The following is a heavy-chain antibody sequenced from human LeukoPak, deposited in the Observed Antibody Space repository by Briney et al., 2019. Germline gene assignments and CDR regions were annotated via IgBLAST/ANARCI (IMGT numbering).Heavy chain of an antibody. CDR2: IYYSGST. D-gene: IGHD6-13*01. V-gene: IGHV4-59*01. CDR3: ARMFRSSWYINWFDP. Sequence: SETLSLTCTVSGGSISSYYWSWIRQPPGKGLEWIGYIYYSGSTNYNPSLKSRVTISVDTSKNQFSLKLSSVTAADTAVYYCARMFRSSWYINWFDPWGQGTLVTVSS. J-gene: IGHJ5*02. CDR1: GGSISSYY.